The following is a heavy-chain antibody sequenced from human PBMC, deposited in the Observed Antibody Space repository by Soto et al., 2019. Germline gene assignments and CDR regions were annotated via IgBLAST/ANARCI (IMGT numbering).Heavy chain of an antibody. J-gene: IGHJ5*02. CDR3: ARWVYGESCFDA. CDR1: GGSISSGGYY. Sequence: QVQLQESGPGLVKPSQTLSLTCPVSGGSISSGGYYWSWIRQHPGKGLEWIGYIYYSGSTYYNPSLKSRVTVSVDTSKNQFSLKLCSVTAAGTGVYYCARWVYGESCFDAWGQGTLVTVSS. V-gene: IGHV4-31*03. D-gene: IGHD3-10*01. CDR2: IYYSGST.